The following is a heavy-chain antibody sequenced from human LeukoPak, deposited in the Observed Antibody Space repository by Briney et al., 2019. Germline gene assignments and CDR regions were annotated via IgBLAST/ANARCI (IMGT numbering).Heavy chain of an antibody. CDR2: IWYDGSNK. CDR3: AKTSSGWFPFDF. J-gene: IGHJ4*02. Sequence: GGSLRLSCAASGFTFSSYGMHWVRQAPGKGLEWVAVIWYDGSNKYYADSVRGRFTISRDNSKNTLYLQMNSLRAEDTAVYYCAKTSSGWFPFDFWGQGTLVTVSS. V-gene: IGHV3-33*06. D-gene: IGHD6-19*01. CDR1: GFTFSSYG.